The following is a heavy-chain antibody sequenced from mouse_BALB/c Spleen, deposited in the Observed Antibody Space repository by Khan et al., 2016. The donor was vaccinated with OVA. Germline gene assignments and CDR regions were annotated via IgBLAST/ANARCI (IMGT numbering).Heavy chain of an antibody. V-gene: IGHV5-6-5*01. D-gene: IGHD1-1*01. CDR2: ISSGGST. J-gene: IGHJ2*01. CDR3: ARAYDYFDY. Sequence: EVQLVESGGGLVKPGGSLKLSCAASGFTFRNYAMSWVRQTPEKRLEWVASISSGGSTYYPDSVKGRFTISRDNARNILYLQMSSLRSEDTAMYYCARAYDYFDYWGQGTPLTVSS. CDR1: GFTFRNYA.